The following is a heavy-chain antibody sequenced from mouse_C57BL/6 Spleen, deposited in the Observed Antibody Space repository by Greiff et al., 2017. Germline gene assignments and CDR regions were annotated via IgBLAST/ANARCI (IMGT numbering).Heavy chain of an antibody. D-gene: IGHD4-1*02. J-gene: IGHJ4*01. CDR2: ISSGGSYP. V-gene: IGHV5-6*01. Sequence: EVKLMESGGDLVKPGGSLKLSCAASGFTFSSYGMSWVRQTPDKRLEWVATISSGGSYPYYPDSVKGRFTIARDNAKNTLYLQMSSLKSEDTAMYYCARSSTGTAYAMDYWGQGTSVTVSS. CDR1: GFTFSSYG. CDR3: ARSSTGTAYAMDY.